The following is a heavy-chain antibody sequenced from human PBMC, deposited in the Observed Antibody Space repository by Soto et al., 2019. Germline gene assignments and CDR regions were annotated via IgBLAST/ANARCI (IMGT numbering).Heavy chain of an antibody. Sequence: SETLSLTCTVSGGSITSYYWSWIRQPPGQGLEWIGNIFYNGNTNYNPSLNSRVTLSVDTSKSQVSLKLSSVTAADTAVYFCAKYSGGWYAHDYWGQGMLVTVSS. J-gene: IGHJ4*02. CDR3: AKYSGGWYAHDY. CDR2: IFYNGNT. V-gene: IGHV4-59*08. CDR1: GGSITSYY. D-gene: IGHD6-19*01.